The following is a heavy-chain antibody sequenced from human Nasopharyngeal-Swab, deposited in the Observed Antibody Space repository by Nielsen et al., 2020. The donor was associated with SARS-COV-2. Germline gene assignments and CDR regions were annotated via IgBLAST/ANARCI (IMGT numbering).Heavy chain of an antibody. D-gene: IGHD3-16*01. Sequence: GSLRLSCAASGFTFSYAWMSWVRQAPGKGLEWVGRIKSKSDGGTTDYVAPVKGRFTISRDDSKNTLYLQMNSLKTEDTAVYYCSYDYVWGTPGPDAFDIWGQGTMVTVSS. J-gene: IGHJ3*02. CDR3: SYDYVWGTPGPDAFDI. CDR2: IKSKSDGGTT. V-gene: IGHV3-15*01. CDR1: GFTFSYAW.